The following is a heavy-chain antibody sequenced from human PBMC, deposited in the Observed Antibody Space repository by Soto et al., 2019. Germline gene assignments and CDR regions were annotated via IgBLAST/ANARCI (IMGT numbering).Heavy chain of an antibody. V-gene: IGHV3-9*01. CDR3: AKGPGNDFWSGYFPNYFDY. CDR1: GFTFDDYA. J-gene: IGHJ4*02. Sequence: SLRLSCAASGFTFDDYAMHWVRQAPGKGLEWVSGISWNSGSIGYADSVKGRFTISRDNAKNSLYLQMNSLRAEDTALYYCAKGPGNDFWSGYFPNYFDYWGQGTLVTVSS. CDR2: ISWNSGSI. D-gene: IGHD3-3*01.